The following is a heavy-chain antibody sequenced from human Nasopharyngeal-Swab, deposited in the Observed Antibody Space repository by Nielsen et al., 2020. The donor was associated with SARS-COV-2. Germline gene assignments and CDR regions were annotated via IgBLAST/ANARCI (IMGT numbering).Heavy chain of an antibody. V-gene: IGHV1-3*01. CDR3: ARVEAGYSSGGPYYYYGMDV. CDR1: GYTFTSYA. Sequence: ASVTVSCKASGYTFTSYAMHWVRQAPGQRLEWMGWINAGNGNTKYSQKFQGRVTITRDTSASTAYMELSSLRSEDTAVYYCARVEAGYSSGGPYYYYGMDVWGQGTTVTVSS. J-gene: IGHJ6*02. D-gene: IGHD6-19*01. CDR2: INAGNGNT.